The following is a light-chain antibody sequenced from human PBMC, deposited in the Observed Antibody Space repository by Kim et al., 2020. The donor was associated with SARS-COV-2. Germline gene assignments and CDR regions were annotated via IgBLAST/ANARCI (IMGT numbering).Light chain of an antibody. CDR1: SSNIGRNT. J-gene: IGLJ2*01. CDR2: SNN. V-gene: IGLV1-44*01. Sequence: GQRVTISCSGSSSNIGRNTVNWYQQVPGAAPKLLIYSNNQRPSWVPDRFSGSRSGTSASLAISGLQSDDEAHYYCVAWDARLNGPIFGGGTKLTVL. CDR3: VAWDARLNGPI.